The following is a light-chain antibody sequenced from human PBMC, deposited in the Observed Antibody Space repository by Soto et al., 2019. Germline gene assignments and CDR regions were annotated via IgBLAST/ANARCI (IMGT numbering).Light chain of an antibody. CDR2: DAP. J-gene: IGKJ4*01. V-gene: IGKV3-15*01. Sequence: EMVMTQSPATLSVSPGERATLSCRASQSVTSKLAWYQQKPGQAPRLLIYDAPIRATGIPARFSGSGSGTDFTLTISSLQSEDFPFYYCQHYNNWPLTFGGGTKVEIK. CDR3: QHYNNWPLT. CDR1: QSVTSK.